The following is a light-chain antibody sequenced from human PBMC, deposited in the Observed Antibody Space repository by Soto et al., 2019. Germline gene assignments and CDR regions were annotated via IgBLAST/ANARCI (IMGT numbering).Light chain of an antibody. CDR1: SSNIGTNY. V-gene: IGLV1-47*02. CDR2: SNN. J-gene: IGLJ3*02. CDR3: ATWDDSLRGRV. Sequence: QSVLPQPPSASGTPGQRVTISCSGSSSNIGTNYVYWYQQVPGTAPKLLIYSNNQRPSGVPDRFSGSKSGTSASLAIRGLRSEDEADYYWATWDDSLRGRVFGGGHKLNVL.